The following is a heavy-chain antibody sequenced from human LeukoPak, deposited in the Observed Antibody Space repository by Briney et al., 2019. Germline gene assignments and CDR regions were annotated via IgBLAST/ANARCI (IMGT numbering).Heavy chain of an antibody. Sequence: PGGSLRLSCAASGFTFSSYAMSWVRQAPGKGLEWVSAISGSGGSTYYADSVKGRFTISRDNSKNTLYLQMNSLRAEDTAVYYCAKADYYDSSGYPGPDYWGQGTLVTVSS. CDR1: GFTFSSYA. J-gene: IGHJ4*02. V-gene: IGHV3-23*01. CDR3: AKADYYDSSGYPGPDY. D-gene: IGHD3-22*01. CDR2: ISGSGGST.